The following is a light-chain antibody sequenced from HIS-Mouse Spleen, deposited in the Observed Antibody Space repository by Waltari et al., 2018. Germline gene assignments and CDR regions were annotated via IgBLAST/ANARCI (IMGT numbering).Light chain of an antibody. CDR2: EDR. Sequence: SYELTQPPSVSVSPGQTARITCSGDALPKKYAYWYQQKSGQAPVLVIDEDRKRPSGIPGRFSGSSSGKMATLTISGAQVDDEADYYCYSTDSSGKVFGGGTKLTVL. CDR3: YSTDSSGKV. J-gene: IGLJ2*01. CDR1: ALPKKY. V-gene: IGLV3-10*01.